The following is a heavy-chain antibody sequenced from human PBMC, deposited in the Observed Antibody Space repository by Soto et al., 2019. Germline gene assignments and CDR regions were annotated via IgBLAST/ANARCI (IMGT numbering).Heavy chain of an antibody. CDR1: GGSISSSSYY. D-gene: IGHD1-26*01. CDR2: IYYSGST. J-gene: IGHJ6*02. V-gene: IGHV4-39*01. CDR3: ARRGRPWNGSYYFPYYYYGMDV. Sequence: SETLSLTCTVSGGSISSSSYYWGWIRQPPGKGLEWIGIIYYSGSTYYNPSLKSRVTISVDTSKNQFSLKLSSVTAADTAVYYCARRGRPWNGSYYFPYYYYGMDVWGQGTTVTVSS.